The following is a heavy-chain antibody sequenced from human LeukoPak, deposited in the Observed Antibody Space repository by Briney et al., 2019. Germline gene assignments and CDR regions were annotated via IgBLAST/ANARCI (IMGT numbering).Heavy chain of an antibody. CDR2: ISSTGST. V-gene: IGHV4-61*02. CDR1: SGSLNSVLYY. D-gene: IGHD2-21*01. CDR3: ARETEEVYSRSWGLYDSYYYMDA. J-gene: IGHJ6*03. Sequence: SETLSLTCTVSSGSLNSVLYYWTWGRQPAGEGLGWIGRISSTGSTTYNPSLKGRGSISLDTSKNSFSLKVTSVTAADTAVYYCARETEEVYSRSWGLYDSYYYMDAWGNGTTVTVS.